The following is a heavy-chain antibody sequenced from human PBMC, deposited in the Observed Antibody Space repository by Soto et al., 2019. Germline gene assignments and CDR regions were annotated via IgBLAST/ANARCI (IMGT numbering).Heavy chain of an antibody. J-gene: IGHJ5*02. CDR1: GFTFSSYA. CDR3: AKGTYSKGFDP. V-gene: IGHV3-23*01. D-gene: IGHD4-4*01. Sequence: EVQLLESGGGLVQPGGSLRLSCAASGFTFSSYAMSWVRQAPGKGLEWVSVISRGGGSTYYADSVKGRFTISRDNSKNTLYLHVNSLRAEDTAVYYCAKGTYSKGFDPWGQGTLVTVSS. CDR2: ISRGGGST.